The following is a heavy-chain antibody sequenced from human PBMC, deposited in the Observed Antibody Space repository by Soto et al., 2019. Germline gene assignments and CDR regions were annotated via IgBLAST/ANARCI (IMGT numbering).Heavy chain of an antibody. Sequence: EVQLLESGGGLVQPGGSLRLSCAASGFTFSNYAMSWVRQAPGKGLEWVSAISGSGGSTYYADSVKGRFTISRDNSKNTLYLQMNSLGAGDTAVYYCAKHGGATGTPFDYWGQGTLVTVSS. D-gene: IGHD1-1*01. CDR3: AKHGGATGTPFDY. J-gene: IGHJ4*02. CDR1: GFTFSNYA. CDR2: ISGSGGST. V-gene: IGHV3-23*01.